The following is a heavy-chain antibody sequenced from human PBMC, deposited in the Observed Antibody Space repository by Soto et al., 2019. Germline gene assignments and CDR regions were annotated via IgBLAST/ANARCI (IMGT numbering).Heavy chain of an antibody. J-gene: IGHJ6*02. CDR1: GFTFSNAW. V-gene: IGHV3-15*01. CDR2: IKSKSDGGTI. Sequence: PGGFLRLSCAASGFTFSNAWMSWVRQAPGKGLEWVGRIKSKSDGGTIDYAAPVKGRFTISRDDSKNTLYLQMNSLKTEDTAVYYCTTGLSGSYRLNYYYYGMDVWGQGTTVTVSS. D-gene: IGHD1-26*01. CDR3: TTGLSGSYRLNYYYYGMDV.